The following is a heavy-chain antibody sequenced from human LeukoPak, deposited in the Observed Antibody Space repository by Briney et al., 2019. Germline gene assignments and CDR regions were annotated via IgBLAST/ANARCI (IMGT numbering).Heavy chain of an antibody. Sequence: SETLSLTCTVSGGSISRYSWSWIRQPPGKGLEWIGYIYYSGSTNYNPSLKSRVTISVDTSKKQFSLKVRSVTAADTAVYYCATNRNRVIDTFDIWGQGTMVTVSS. V-gene: IGHV4-59*08. CDR1: GGSISRYS. CDR2: IYYSGST. J-gene: IGHJ3*02. CDR3: ATNRNRVIDTFDI. D-gene: IGHD1-14*01.